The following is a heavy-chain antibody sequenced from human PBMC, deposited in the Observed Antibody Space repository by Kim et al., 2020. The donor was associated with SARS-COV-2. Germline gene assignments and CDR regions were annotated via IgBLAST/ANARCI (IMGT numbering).Heavy chain of an antibody. J-gene: IGHJ4*02. Sequence: DSLKGRFTTSRDNAKNSRYLQRNSLRADDTAVYYCARDLWAAGTEGYFDYWGQGTLVTVSS. CDR3: ARDLWAAGTEGYFDY. D-gene: IGHD6-13*01. V-gene: IGHV3-7*03.